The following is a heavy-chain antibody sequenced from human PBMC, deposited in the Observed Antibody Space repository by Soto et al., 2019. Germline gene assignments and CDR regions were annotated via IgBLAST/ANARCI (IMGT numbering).Heavy chain of an antibody. J-gene: IGHJ4*02. V-gene: IGHV4-39*01. CDR3: ARLHPYYYDSSGHYYRVLDY. D-gene: IGHD3-22*01. Sequence: SETLSLTCTVSGGSISSSSYYWGWIRQPPGKGLEWIGSIYYSGSTYYNPSLKSRVTISVDTSKNQFSLKLSSVTAADTAVYYCARLHPYYYDSSGHYYRVLDYWGPGALVTVCS. CDR1: GGSISSSSYY. CDR2: IYYSGST.